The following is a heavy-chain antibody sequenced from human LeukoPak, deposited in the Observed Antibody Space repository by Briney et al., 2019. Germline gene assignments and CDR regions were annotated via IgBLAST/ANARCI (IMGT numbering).Heavy chain of an antibody. CDR1: GFTFSSYS. CDR3: ARDGDFWSGYISSYSYYMDV. D-gene: IGHD3-3*01. CDR2: ISSSSSTI. J-gene: IGHJ6*03. Sequence: PGGSLRLSCAASGFTFSSYSMNWVRQAPGKGLEWVSYISSSSSTIYYADSVKGRFTISRDNAKNSLYLQVNSLRAEDTAVYYCARDGDFWSGYISSYSYYMDVWGKGTTVTVSS. V-gene: IGHV3-48*01.